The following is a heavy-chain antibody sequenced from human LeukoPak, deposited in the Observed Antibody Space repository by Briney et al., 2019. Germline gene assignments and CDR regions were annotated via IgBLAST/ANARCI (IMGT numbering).Heavy chain of an antibody. J-gene: IGHJ6*03. Sequence: SETLSLTCAVYGGSFSGYYWSWIRQPPGKGLEWIGEINHSGRTNYNPSLKSRVTMSVDTSKNQFSLKLSSVTAADTAVYYCARHGPPRAGWGRKYYYMDVWGKGTTVTISS. V-gene: IGHV4-34*01. CDR1: GGSFSGYY. CDR2: INHSGRT. D-gene: IGHD3-16*01. CDR3: ARHGPPRAGWGRKYYYMDV.